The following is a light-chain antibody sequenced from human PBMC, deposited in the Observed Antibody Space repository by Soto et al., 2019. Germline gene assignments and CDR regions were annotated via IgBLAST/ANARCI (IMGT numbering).Light chain of an antibody. Sequence: DIQVTQSPSSLSASVGDRVTITCRASQTIGTFLNWYQQKPGKAPTLLISSASTLQSGVPSRFVGSGSGTDIALTISRLQSEDLATYYCQLSYISWTFGQGTKVEIK. CDR1: QTIGTF. CDR3: QLSYISWT. V-gene: IGKV1-39*01. CDR2: SAS. J-gene: IGKJ1*01.